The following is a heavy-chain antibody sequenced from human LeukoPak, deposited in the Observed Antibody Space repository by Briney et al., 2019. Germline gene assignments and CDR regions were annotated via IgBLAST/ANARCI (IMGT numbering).Heavy chain of an antibody. Sequence: GGSLRLSCAASGFTFSNYEINWVRQAPGRGLEWISYISGSGTSIYHANSVKGRFTISRDNAKNSLYLQMNSLRAEDTALYYCARETRSITIFGVVTNYFDYWGQGTLVTVSS. CDR1: GFTFSNYE. D-gene: IGHD3-3*01. V-gene: IGHV3-48*03. J-gene: IGHJ4*02. CDR3: ARETRSITIFGVVTNYFDY. CDR2: ISGSGTSI.